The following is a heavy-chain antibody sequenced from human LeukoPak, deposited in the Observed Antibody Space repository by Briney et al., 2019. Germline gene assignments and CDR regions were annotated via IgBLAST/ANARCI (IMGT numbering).Heavy chain of an antibody. V-gene: IGHV4-39*07. D-gene: IGHD6-19*01. CDR1: GGSISSSSYY. Sequence: SETLSLTCTVSGGSISSSSYYWGWIRQPPGEGLEWIGEINHSGSTNYNPSLKSRVTISVDTSKNQFSLKLSSVTAADTAVYYCARGRGWYKLNYYFDYWGQGTLVTVSS. J-gene: IGHJ4*02. CDR3: ARGRGWYKLNYYFDY. CDR2: INHSGST.